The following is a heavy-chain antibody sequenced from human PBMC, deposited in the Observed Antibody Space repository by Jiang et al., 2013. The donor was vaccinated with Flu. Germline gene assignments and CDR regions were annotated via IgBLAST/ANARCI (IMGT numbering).Heavy chain of an antibody. CDR2: ISAYNGNT. V-gene: IGHV1-18*01. D-gene: IGHD3-22*01. CDR1: FTSYG. Sequence: FTSYGISWVRQAPGQGLEWMGWISAYNGNTNYAQKLQGRVTMTTDTSTSTAYMELRSLRSDDTAVYYCARAEDYYDSSGYYYEGVFDYWGQGTLVTVSS. CDR3: ARAEDYYDSSGYYYEGVFDY. J-gene: IGHJ4*02.